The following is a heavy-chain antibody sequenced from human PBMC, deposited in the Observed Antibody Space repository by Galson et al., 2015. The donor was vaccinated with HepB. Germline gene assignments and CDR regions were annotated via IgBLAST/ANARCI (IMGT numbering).Heavy chain of an antibody. Sequence: SVKVSCKASGGTFSSYAISWVRQAPGQGLEWMERIIPILGIANYAQKFQGRVTITADKSTSTAYMELSSLRSEDTAVYYCAEAYYYDSSGQTTSGWFDPWGQGTLVTVSS. CDR1: GGTFSSYA. J-gene: IGHJ5*02. V-gene: IGHV1-69*04. CDR2: IIPILGIA. D-gene: IGHD3-22*01. CDR3: AEAYYYDSSGQTTSGWFDP.